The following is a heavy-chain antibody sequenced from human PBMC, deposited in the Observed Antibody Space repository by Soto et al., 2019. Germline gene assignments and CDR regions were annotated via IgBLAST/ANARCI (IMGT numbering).Heavy chain of an antibody. CDR2: IYDTGISGYTPST. V-gene: IGHV4-59*01. J-gene: IGHJ6*02. Sequence: SETLSLTCPVSGGSITSSYWSWIRRPPWKVLEWIAYIYDTGISGYTPSTSYNPSLKSRVTMSVDTSKSQFSLKLTSVTAADTAVYYCARGEDAFFYYGLDVWGQGITV. CDR3: ARGEDAFFYYGLDV. CDR1: GGSITSSY.